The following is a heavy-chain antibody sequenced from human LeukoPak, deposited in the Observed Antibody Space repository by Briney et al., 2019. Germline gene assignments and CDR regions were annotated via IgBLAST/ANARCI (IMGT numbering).Heavy chain of an antibody. CDR3: ARAPLLGIFGLDP. CDR1: GGSISSYY. Sequence: SETLSLTCTVSGGSISSYYWSWIRQPPGKGLEWIGYIYYSGSTNYNPSLKNRVTISVDTSKNQFSLKLSSVTAADTAVYYCARAPLLGIFGLDPWGQGTLVTVSS. CDR2: IYYSGST. V-gene: IGHV4-59*01. D-gene: IGHD3-3*01. J-gene: IGHJ5*02.